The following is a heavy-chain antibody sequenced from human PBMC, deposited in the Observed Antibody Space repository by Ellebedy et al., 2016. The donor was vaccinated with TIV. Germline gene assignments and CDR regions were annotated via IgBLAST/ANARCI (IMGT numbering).Heavy chain of an antibody. J-gene: IGHJ3*01. D-gene: IGHD3-3*02. CDR3: ARDNGIRVAAPGYDAFDV. V-gene: IGHV3-53*01. Sequence: GESLKISCDASGFSVSNNHMNWIRQAPGQGLEWVSLLNSGGTTHYADSVKSGFTISRDTSKNIVYLQMNNLRADDTAIYSCARDNGIRVAAPGYDAFDVWGRGTRVTVSA. CDR1: GFSVSNNH. CDR2: LNSGGTT.